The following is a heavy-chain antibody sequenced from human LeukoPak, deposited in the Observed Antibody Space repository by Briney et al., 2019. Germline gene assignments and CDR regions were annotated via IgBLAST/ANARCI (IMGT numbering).Heavy chain of an antibody. CDR1: AFTFSTYS. V-gene: IGHV3-21*01. J-gene: IGHJ6*02. CDR3: ARGTTDYIGMDV. D-gene: IGHD4-17*01. CDR2: ITSSSSYI. Sequence: GGSLRLSCTASAFTFSTYSMNWVRQAPGKGLEWVSSITSSSSYIYYADSVKGRFTISRDNAQNSLYLQMNSLRADDTAVYYCARGTTDYIGMDVWGQGTTVTVSS.